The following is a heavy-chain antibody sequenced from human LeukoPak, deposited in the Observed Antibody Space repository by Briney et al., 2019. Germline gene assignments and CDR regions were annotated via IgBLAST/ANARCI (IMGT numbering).Heavy chain of an antibody. CDR1: GYIFTGSY. CDR2: ISAYNGNT. J-gene: IGHJ4*02. CDR3: ARDGIAVAGTN. V-gene: IGHV1-18*04. Sequence: GASVKVSCKTSGYIFTGSYIHWVRQAPGQGLEWMGWISAYNGNTNYAQKLQGRVTMTTDTSTSTAYMELRSLRSDDTAVYYCARDGIAVAGTNWGQGTLVTVSS. D-gene: IGHD6-19*01.